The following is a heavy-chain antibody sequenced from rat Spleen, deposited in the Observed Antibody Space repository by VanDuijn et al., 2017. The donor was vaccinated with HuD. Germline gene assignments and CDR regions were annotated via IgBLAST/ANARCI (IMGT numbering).Heavy chain of an antibody. D-gene: IGHD3-1*01. Sequence: EVQLVESGGGLVQPGRSLKLSCAASGFTFSDYAMAWVRQAPTKGLEWVASITPSGVSTYYRDSVKGRFTISRDNAKNTLYLQMDSLRSEDTATYYCATTPSRDFDSWGQGVMVTVSS. CDR1: GFTFSDYA. J-gene: IGHJ2*01. CDR2: ITPSGVST. V-gene: IGHV5-19*01. CDR3: ATTPSRDFDS.